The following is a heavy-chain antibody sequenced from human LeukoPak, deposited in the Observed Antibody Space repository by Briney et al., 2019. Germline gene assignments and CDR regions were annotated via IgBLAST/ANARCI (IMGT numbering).Heavy chain of an antibody. CDR1: GGSISNYY. Sequence: SETLSLTCTVSGGSISNYYWSWIRQPPGKGLEWIGYIYYSGSTNYNPSLKSRVTISLDTSKNQFSLKLSSVTAADTAVYYCARGRDPLQPIDYWGQGTLVTVSS. CDR3: ARGRDPLQPIDY. CDR2: IYYSGST. D-gene: IGHD2-2*01. J-gene: IGHJ4*02. V-gene: IGHV4-59*08.